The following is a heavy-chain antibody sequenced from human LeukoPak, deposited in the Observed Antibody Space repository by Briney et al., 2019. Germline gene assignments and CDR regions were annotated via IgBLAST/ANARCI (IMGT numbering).Heavy chain of an antibody. D-gene: IGHD6-19*01. J-gene: IGHJ4*02. CDR2: IYTSGST. Sequence: SETLSLTCTVSGGSISSSSYYWGWIRQPAGTGLEWIGRIYTSGSTNYNPSLKSRVTMSVDTSKNQFSLKLSSVTAADTAVYYCARSMYSSGWYDYWGQGTLVTVSS. CDR3: ARSMYSSGWYDY. CDR1: GGSISSSSYY. V-gene: IGHV4-61*02.